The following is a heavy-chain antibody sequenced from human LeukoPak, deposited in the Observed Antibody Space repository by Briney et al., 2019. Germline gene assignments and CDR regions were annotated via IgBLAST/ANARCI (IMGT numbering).Heavy chain of an antibody. CDR1: GGSFSGYY. CDR2: INHSGST. CDR3: ARVNNGQHAAYYFDY. D-gene: IGHD2-8*01. J-gene: IGHJ4*02. V-gene: IGHV4-34*01. Sequence: PSETLSLTCAVYGGSFSGYYWSWIRQPPGKGLEWIGEINHSGSTNYNPSLKSRVTISVDTSKNQFSLKLSSVTAADTAVYYCARVNNGQHAAYYFDYWGQGTLVTVSS.